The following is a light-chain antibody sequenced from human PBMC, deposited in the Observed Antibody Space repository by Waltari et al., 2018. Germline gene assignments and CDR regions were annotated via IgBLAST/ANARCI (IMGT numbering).Light chain of an antibody. V-gene: IGKV3-11*01. J-gene: IGKJ4*01. Sequence: EIVLTQSPATLSLSPGERATLSCRASQSVSSYLVWYQQKPGQAPRLLIYDVASMATGIPDRFSGSGSGTDFTLTISSLEPEDFAVYYCQQRSNWLLTFGGGTKVEIK. CDR2: DVA. CDR1: QSVSSY. CDR3: QQRSNWLLT.